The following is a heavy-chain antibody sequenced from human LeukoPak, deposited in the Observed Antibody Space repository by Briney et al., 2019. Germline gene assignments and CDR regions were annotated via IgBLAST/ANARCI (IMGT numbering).Heavy chain of an antibody. J-gene: IGHJ4*02. V-gene: IGHV3-49*03. Sequence: GGSLRPSCTASGFTFGDYAMSWFRQAPGKGLEWVGFIRSKAYGGTTEYAASVKGRFTISRDDSKSIAYLQMNSLKTEDTAVYYCTRDLTCGYSCGSDYWGQGTLVTVSS. CDR1: GFTFGDYA. CDR3: TRDLTCGYSCGSDY. D-gene: IGHD5-18*01. CDR2: IRSKAYGGTT.